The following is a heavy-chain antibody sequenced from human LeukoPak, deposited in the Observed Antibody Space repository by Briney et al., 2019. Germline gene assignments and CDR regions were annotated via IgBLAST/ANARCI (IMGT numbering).Heavy chain of an antibody. CDR2: INHSGST. CDR3: ATAARGITGTRYYYYMDV. CDR1: GGSFSGYY. Sequence: SETLSLTCAVYGGSFSGYYWSWIRQPPGKGLEWIGEINHSGSTNYNPSLKSRVTISVDTSKNQFSLKLSSVTAADTAVYYCATAARGITGTRYYYYMDVWDKGTTVTVSS. J-gene: IGHJ6*03. V-gene: IGHV4-34*01. D-gene: IGHD1-20*01.